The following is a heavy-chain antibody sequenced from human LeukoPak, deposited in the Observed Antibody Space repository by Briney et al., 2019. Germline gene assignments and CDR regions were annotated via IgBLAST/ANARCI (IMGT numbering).Heavy chain of an antibody. CDR3: ARVVYCSGGSCHIFAFDI. Sequence: GGSLRLSCAASGFTFTSYSMNWVRQAPGKGLEWVSTISGGGGSTYYADSVKGRFTISRDNSKNTLYLQVNSLRAEDTAVYYCARVVYCSGGSCHIFAFDIWSQGTMVTVSS. J-gene: IGHJ3*02. CDR1: GFTFTSYS. D-gene: IGHD2-15*01. CDR2: ISGGGGST. V-gene: IGHV3-23*01.